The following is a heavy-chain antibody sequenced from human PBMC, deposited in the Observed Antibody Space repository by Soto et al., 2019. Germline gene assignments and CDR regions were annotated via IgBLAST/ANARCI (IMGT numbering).Heavy chain of an antibody. CDR1: GFTFSSYS. V-gene: IGHV3-21*01. J-gene: IGHJ4*02. CDR2: ISSSSSYI. CDR3: ARTFGRGIAAAGRGLGSVDY. Sequence: GESLRLSCAASGFTFSSYSMNWVRQAPGKGLEWVSSISSSSSYIYYADSVKGRFTISRDNAKNSLYLQMNSLRAEDTAVYYCARTFGRGIAAAGRGLGSVDYWGQGTLVTVSS. D-gene: IGHD6-13*01.